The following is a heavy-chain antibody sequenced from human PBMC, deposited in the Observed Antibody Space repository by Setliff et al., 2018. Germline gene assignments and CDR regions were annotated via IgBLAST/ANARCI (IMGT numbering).Heavy chain of an antibody. Sequence: GGSLRLSCAASGFDFKTHWMDWARQAPGKGLEWVSMISGSAQTTYYADSVKGRFTISRDNSKNTVYLEMNSLRAEDTAVYYCAKRGPYCSGGTCHYYFDYWGQGTLVTVSS. CDR3: AKRGPYCSGGTCHYYFDY. V-gene: IGHV3-23*01. CDR1: GFDFKTHW. J-gene: IGHJ4*02. D-gene: IGHD2-15*01. CDR2: ISGSAQTT.